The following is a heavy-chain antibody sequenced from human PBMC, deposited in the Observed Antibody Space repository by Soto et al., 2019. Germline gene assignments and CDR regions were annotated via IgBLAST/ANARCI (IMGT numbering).Heavy chain of an antibody. CDR3: AKDAPLVGADILTGYYTLWDY. CDR1: GFTFSSYA. V-gene: IGHV3-23*01. D-gene: IGHD3-9*01. Sequence: EVQLLESGGGLVQPGGSLRLSCAASGFTFSSYAMSWVRQAPGKGLEWVSAISGSGGSTYYADSVKGRFTISRDNSKNTLYLQMNSLRAEDTAVYYCAKDAPLVGADILTGYYTLWDYWGQGTLVTVSS. J-gene: IGHJ4*02. CDR2: ISGSGGST.